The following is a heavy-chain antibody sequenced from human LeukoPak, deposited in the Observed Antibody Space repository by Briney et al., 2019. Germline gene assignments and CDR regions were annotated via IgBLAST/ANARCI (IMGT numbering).Heavy chain of an antibody. Sequence: ETLSLTCTISGGSISGYFWSWIRQPAGKGLEWIGRIYTSGNTNYSPSLKSRVTMSLDTSRNQFSLELSSVTAADTAVYSCAREYSNSSASSRYFDYWGQGALVTVSS. CDR3: AREYSNSSASSRYFDY. D-gene: IGHD6-6*01. CDR1: GGSISGYF. CDR2: IYTSGNT. V-gene: IGHV4-4*07. J-gene: IGHJ4*02.